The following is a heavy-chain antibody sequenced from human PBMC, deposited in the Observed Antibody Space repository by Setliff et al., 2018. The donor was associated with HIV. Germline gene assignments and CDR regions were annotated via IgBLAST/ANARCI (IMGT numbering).Heavy chain of an antibody. CDR1: RSTFNSHT. CDR2: IIPILGVA. CDR3: VRGVQSPPHYSYYYMDV. Sequence: GASVKVSCKASRSTFNSHTINWVRQAPGQGLDWMGRIIPILGVADYAQRFQGKVTITADKSTSTAYMELTSMRFDDQAMYYCVRGVQSPPHYSYYYMDVWGEGTMVTVSS. D-gene: IGHD3-3*01. V-gene: IGHV1-69*02. J-gene: IGHJ6*03.